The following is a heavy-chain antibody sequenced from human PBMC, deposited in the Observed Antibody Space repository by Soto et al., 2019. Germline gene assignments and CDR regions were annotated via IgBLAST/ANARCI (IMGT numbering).Heavy chain of an antibody. CDR3: ARSTSTIGARLDS. J-gene: IGHJ4*02. CDR1: GYTFTGYF. D-gene: IGHD6-6*01. CDR2: MNPNNGDT. Sequence: ASVKVSCKASGYTFTGYFIHWVRQAPGQGLEWMGWMNPNNGDTNYAQKFQGRVTMTRDTSITTASMELSWLTSDDTAIYYCARSTSTIGARLDSWGQGTLVTVSS. V-gene: IGHV1-2*02.